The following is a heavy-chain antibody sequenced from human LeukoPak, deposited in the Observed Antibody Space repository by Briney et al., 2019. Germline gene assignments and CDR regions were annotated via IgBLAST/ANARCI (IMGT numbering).Heavy chain of an antibody. Sequence: GASVKVSCKASGYTFTSCGISWVRQAPGQGLEWMGWISAYNGNTNYAQKLQGRVTMTTDTSTSTAYMELRSLRSDDTAVYYCARDRGYYDSSGYSSWGQGTLVTVSS. J-gene: IGHJ4*02. CDR3: ARDRGYYDSSGYSS. D-gene: IGHD3-22*01. V-gene: IGHV1-18*01. CDR1: GYTFTSCG. CDR2: ISAYNGNT.